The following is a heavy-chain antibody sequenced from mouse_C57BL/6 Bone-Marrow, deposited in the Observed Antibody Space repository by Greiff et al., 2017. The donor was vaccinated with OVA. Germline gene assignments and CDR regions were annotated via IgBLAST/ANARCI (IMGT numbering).Heavy chain of an antibody. D-gene: IGHD2-2*01. Sequence: VQLQQPGAELVMPGASVKLSCKASGYTFTSYWMHWVKQRPGQGLEWIGELDPSDSYTNYNQKFKGKSTLTVDKSSSTAYMQLSSLTSEDSAVYYCARSGYERGAWFAYWGQGTLVTVSA. CDR1: GYTFTSYW. V-gene: IGHV1-69*01. CDR2: LDPSDSYT. CDR3: ARSGYERGAWFAY. J-gene: IGHJ3*01.